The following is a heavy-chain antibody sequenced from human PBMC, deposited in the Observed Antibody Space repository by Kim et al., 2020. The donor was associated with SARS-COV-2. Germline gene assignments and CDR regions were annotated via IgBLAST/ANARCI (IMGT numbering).Heavy chain of an antibody. CDR2: ISGSGDNT. Sequence: GGSLRLSCAASGFTFTTYAMSWVRQPPGKGLEWVSGISGSGDNTNYADSVKGRFTISRDNSKNTLYLQMNNLRADDTALYYCAKDPVSCGWLYFDSWGQGALVTVSS. V-gene: IGHV3-23*01. CDR1: GFTFTTYA. J-gene: IGHJ4*02. CDR3: AKDPVSCGWLYFDS. D-gene: IGHD3-22*01.